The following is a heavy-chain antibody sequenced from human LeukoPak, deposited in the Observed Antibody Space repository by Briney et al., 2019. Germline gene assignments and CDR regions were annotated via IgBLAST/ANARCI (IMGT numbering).Heavy chain of an antibody. CDR1: GGTFISYA. V-gene: IGHV3-23*01. J-gene: IGHJ3*02. D-gene: IGHD2-15*01. CDR2: ISGSGGST. Sequence: VASVTVSFKASGGTFISYAISWVRQAPGKGLEWVSAISGSGGSTYYADSVKGRFTISRDNSKNTLYLQMNSLRAEDTAVYYCAAYIVVVVAATQDAFDIWGQGTMVTVSS. CDR3: AAYIVVVVAATQDAFDI.